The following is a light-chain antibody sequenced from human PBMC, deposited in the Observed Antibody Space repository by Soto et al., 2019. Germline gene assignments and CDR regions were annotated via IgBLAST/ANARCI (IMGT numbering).Light chain of an antibody. J-gene: IGLJ1*01. CDR2: DVS. V-gene: IGLV2-14*01. CDR1: SSDVGGYNY. Sequence: QSALTQPASVSGSPGQSIPISCTGTSSDVGGYNYVSWYQQHPGKAPKLMIYDVSHRPSGVSNRFSGSKSGNTASLTISGLQAEDEADYYCRSYTSSSADVFGAGTQLTVL. CDR3: RSYTSSSADV.